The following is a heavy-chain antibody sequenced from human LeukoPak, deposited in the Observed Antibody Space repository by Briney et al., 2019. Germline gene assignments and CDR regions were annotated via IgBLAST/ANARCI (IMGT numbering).Heavy chain of an antibody. CDR1: GYTFTGYY. V-gene: IGHV1-2*02. J-gene: IGHJ4*02. Sequence: ASVKVSCKASGYTFTGYYMHWVRQAPGQGLEWMGWINPNSGGTNYAQKFQGRVTMTRDTSISTAYMELSRLRSDDTAVYYCARVPGGSYSLDYWSQGTLVTVSS. CDR2: INPNSGGT. D-gene: IGHD1-26*01. CDR3: ARVPGGSYSLDY.